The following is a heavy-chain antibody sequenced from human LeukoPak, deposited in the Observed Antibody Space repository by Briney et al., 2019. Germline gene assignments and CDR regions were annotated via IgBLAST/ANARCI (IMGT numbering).Heavy chain of an antibody. CDR3: ARDTYGYGDPGDY. CDR1: GFTFSSYG. Sequence: GGSLRLSCAASGFTFSSYGMHWVRQAPGKGLEWVAFIRYDGSNKYYADSVKGRFTISRDNAKNSLYLQMNSLRAEDTAVYYCARDTYGYGDPGDYWGQGTLVTVSS. CDR2: IRYDGSNK. V-gene: IGHV3-30*02. J-gene: IGHJ4*02. D-gene: IGHD4-17*01.